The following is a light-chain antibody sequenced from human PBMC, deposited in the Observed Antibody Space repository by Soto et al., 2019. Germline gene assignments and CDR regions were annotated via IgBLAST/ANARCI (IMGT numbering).Light chain of an antibody. V-gene: IGLV2-14*01. CDR2: DVS. Sequence: QSVLTQPASVSGSPGQSITISCTGTSSDVGGYNYVSWYQQHPGKAPNLMIFDVSDRPSGVSNRFSGSQSGNTASLTISGLHAEDEADYYCRSYPIRSNLEVIFGGGTMVTVL. CDR3: RSYPIRSNLEVI. J-gene: IGLJ2*01. CDR1: SSDVGGYNY.